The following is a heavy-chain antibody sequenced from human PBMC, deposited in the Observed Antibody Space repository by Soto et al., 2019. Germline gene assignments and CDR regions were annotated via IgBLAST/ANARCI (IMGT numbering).Heavy chain of an antibody. CDR3: ASKDSSSSLHYMDV. Sequence: QVQLVQSGAEVKKPGSSVKVSCKASGGTFSSYTISWVRQAPGQGLEWMGRIIPILGIANYAQKFQGRVTITADKSTSTAYMELSSLRSEDTAVYYGASKDSSSSLHYMDVWGKGTTVTVSS. CDR1: GGTFSSYT. V-gene: IGHV1-69*02. D-gene: IGHD6-6*01. CDR2: IIPILGIA. J-gene: IGHJ6*03.